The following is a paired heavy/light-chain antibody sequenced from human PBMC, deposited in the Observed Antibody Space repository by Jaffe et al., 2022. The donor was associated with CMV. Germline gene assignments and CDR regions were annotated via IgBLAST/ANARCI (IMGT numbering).Heavy chain of an antibody. J-gene: IGHJ4*02. CDR2: INSDGSST. D-gene: IGHD1-26*01. V-gene: IGHV3-74*01. Sequence: EVQLVESGGGLVQPGGSLRLSCAASGFTFSSYWMHWVRQAPGKGLVWVSRINSDGSSTSYADSVKGRFTISRDNAKNTLYLQMNSLRAEDTAVYYCARGRGGSYFLGRPLLDYWGQGTLVTVSS. CDR3: ARGRGGSYFLGRPLLDY. CDR1: GFTFSSYW.
Light chain of an antibody. CDR2: LGS. CDR1: QSLLHSNGYNY. Sequence: DIVMTQSPLSLPVTPGEPASISCRSSQSLLHSNGYNYLDWYLQKPGQSPQLLIYLGSNRASGVPDRFSGSGSGTDFTLKISRVEAEDVGVYYCMQALQTPWTFGQGTKLEIK. V-gene: IGKV2-28*01. J-gene: IGKJ2*01. CDR3: MQALQTPWT.